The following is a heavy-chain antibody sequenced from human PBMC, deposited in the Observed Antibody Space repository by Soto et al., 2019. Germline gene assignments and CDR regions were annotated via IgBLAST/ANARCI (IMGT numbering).Heavy chain of an antibody. CDR3: ARDGDGCSGGSCYYYYYMDV. Sequence: GGSLRLSCAASGFTFSSYGMHWVRQAPGKGLEWVAVIWYDGSNKYYADSVKGRFTISRDNSKNTLYLQMNSLRAEDTAVYYCARDGDGCSGGSCYYYYYMDVWGKGTTVTVSS. J-gene: IGHJ6*03. CDR2: IWYDGSNK. D-gene: IGHD2-15*01. V-gene: IGHV3-33*01. CDR1: GFTFSSYG.